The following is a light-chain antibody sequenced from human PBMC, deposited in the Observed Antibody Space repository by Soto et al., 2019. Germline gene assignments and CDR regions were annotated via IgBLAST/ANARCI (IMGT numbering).Light chain of an antibody. CDR3: QHYGTSFLP. CDR2: GGT. CDR1: QRVSKSN. Sequence: EIGFTPSARTISVCPGEVAARCCRASQRVSKSNIGWYQHKTGQAPRLLIYGGTKTTSGVPDRFSGSGSGTDFTLTIRSLHPEDSAVYYCQHYGTSFLPFAGGTKVDIK. V-gene: IGKV3-20*01. J-gene: IGKJ4*01.